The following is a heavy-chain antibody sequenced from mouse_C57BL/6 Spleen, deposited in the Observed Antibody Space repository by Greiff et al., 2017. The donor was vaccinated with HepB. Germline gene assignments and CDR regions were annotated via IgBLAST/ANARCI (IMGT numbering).Heavy chain of an antibody. CDR3: ARDRAY. CDR2: ISYDGSN. CDR1: GYSITSGYY. J-gene: IGHJ3*01. Sequence: VQLKESGPGLVKPSQSLSLTCSVNGYSITSGYYWNWIRQFPGNKLEWMGYISYDGSNNYNPSLKNRISITRDTSKNQFFLKLNSVTTEDTATYYCARDRAYWGQGTLVTVSA. V-gene: IGHV3-6*01.